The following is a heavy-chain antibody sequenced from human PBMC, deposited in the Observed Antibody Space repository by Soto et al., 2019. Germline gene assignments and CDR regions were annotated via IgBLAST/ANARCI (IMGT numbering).Heavy chain of an antibody. CDR1: GFTFSSYG. D-gene: IGHD2-15*01. Sequence: GGSLRLSCAASGFTFSSYGMHWVRQAPGKGLEWVAVISYDGSNKYYADSVKGRFTISRDNSKNTLYLQMNSLRAEDTAVYYCAKGQYCSGGSCYPNDAFDIWGQGTMVTVSS. V-gene: IGHV3-30*18. CDR3: AKGQYCSGGSCYPNDAFDI. CDR2: ISYDGSNK. J-gene: IGHJ3*02.